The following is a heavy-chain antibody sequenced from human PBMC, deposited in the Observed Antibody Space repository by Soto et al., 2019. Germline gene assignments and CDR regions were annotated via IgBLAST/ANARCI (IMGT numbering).Heavy chain of an antibody. J-gene: IGHJ5*02. CDR2: IIPIFGTA. D-gene: IGHD3-22*01. Sequence: GASVKVCCKASGYTFTSYAMHWVRQAPGQGLEWMGGIIPIFGTANYAQKFQARVTITADESTSTAYMELSSLRSEDTAVYYCARDRGPSSGYYPYWFDPWGQGTLVTVSS. CDR3: ARDRGPSSGYYPYWFDP. CDR1: GYTFTSYA. V-gene: IGHV1-69*13.